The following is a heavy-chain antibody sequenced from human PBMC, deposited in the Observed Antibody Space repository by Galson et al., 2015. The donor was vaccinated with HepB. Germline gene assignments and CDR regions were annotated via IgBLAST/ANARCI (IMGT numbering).Heavy chain of an antibody. Sequence: SVKVSCKASGYTFTSYGISWVRQAPGQGLEWMGRIIPILGIANYAQKFQGRVTITADKSTSTAYMELRSLRSDDTAVYYCAREGGVGNPNFQHWGQGTLVTVSS. V-gene: IGHV1-69*04. CDR1: GYTFTSYG. CDR2: IIPILGIA. CDR3: AREGGVGNPNFQH. D-gene: IGHD3-3*01. J-gene: IGHJ1*01.